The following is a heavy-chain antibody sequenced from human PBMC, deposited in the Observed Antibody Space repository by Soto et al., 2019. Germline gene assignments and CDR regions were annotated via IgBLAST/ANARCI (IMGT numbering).Heavy chain of an antibody. CDR2: INPNSGGT. V-gene: IGHV1-2*04. CDR1: GYAFTGYY. CDR3: ALSPPPPYSSGHYGMDV. Sequence: EASVKVSCKASGYAFTGYYMHWVRQAPGQGLEWMGWINPNSGGTNYAQKFQGWVTMTRDTSISTAYMELSRLRSDDTAVYYCALSPPPPYSSGHYGMDVWGQGTTVTVSS. D-gene: IGHD6-19*01. J-gene: IGHJ6*02.